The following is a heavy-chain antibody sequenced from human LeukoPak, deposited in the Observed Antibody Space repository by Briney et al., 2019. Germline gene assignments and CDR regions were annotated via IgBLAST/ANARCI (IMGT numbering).Heavy chain of an antibody. V-gene: IGHV4-39*01. D-gene: IGHD3-9*01. CDR2: IYYSGST. J-gene: IGHJ4*02. CDR3: ARHLYDILTGYSEPFDY. CDR1: GGSISSSRYY. Sequence: PSETLSLTCTVSGGSISSSRYYWGWIRQPPGKGLEWIGSIYYSGSTYYNPSLKSRVTISVDTSKNQFSLKLSSVTAADTAVYYCARHLYDILTGYSEPFDYWGQGTLVTVSS.